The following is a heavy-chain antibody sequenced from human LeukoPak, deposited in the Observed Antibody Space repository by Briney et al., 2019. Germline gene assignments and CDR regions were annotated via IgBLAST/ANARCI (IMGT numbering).Heavy chain of an antibody. D-gene: IGHD6-19*01. CDR1: GGSISSFY. J-gene: IGHJ6*02. V-gene: IGHV4-59*01. Sequence: SETLSLTCSVSGGSISSFYWSWIRQPPGKGLEWIGYVSYIGSTSYNPSLKSRVTISVDTSKNQFSLKLSSVTAADTAVYYCARGAVAVRDFYYGMDVWGQGTTVTVSS. CDR2: VSYIGST. CDR3: ARGAVAVRDFYYGMDV.